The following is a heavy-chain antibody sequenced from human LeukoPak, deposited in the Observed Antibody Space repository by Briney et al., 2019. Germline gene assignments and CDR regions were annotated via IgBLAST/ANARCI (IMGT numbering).Heavy chain of an antibody. V-gene: IGHV4-34*01. Sequence: SETLSLTCAVYGGSFSDYYWSWIRQSPGKGLEWIGEINHSGTTNYNPSLKSRVTISVDTSKDQFSLRLSSATAAGTAVYYCARNNIVGINNGFDYWAQGTLVTVSS. CDR1: GGSFSDYY. D-gene: IGHD2-21*01. CDR2: INHSGTT. J-gene: IGHJ4*02. CDR3: ARNNIVGINNGFDY.